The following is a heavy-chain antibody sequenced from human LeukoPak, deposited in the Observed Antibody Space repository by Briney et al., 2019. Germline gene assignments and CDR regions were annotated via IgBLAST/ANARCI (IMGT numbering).Heavy chain of an antibody. V-gene: IGHV1-2*02. CDR2: INPNSGGT. CDR1: GCTFTGYY. Sequence: GASVKVSCKASGCTFTGYYMHWVRQAPGQGLEWMGWINPNSGGTNYAQKFQGRVTMTRDTSISTAYMELSRLRSDDTAVYYCARGVVPARYYYYYGMDVWGQGTTVTVSS. J-gene: IGHJ6*02. CDR3: ARGVVPARYYYYYGMDV. D-gene: IGHD2-2*01.